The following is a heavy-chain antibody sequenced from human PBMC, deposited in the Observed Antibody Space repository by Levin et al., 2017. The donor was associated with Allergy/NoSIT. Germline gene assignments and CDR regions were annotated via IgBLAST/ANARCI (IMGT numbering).Heavy chain of an antibody. CDR3: AKDRDFWSGYYIRGNWFDP. D-gene: IGHD3-3*01. J-gene: IGHJ5*02. CDR1: GFTFSSYA. CDR2: ISGSGGST. V-gene: IGHV3-23*01. Sequence: AGGSLRLSCAASGFTFSSYAMSWVRQAPGKGLEWVSAISGSGGSTYYADSVKGRFTISRDNSKNTLYLQMNSLRAEDTAVYYCAKDRDFWSGYYIRGNWFDPWGQGTLVTVSS.